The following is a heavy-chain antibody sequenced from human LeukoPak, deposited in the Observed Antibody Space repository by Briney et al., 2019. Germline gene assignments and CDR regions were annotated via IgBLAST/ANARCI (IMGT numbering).Heavy chain of an antibody. V-gene: IGHV3-48*01. CDR2: ISSSSSSSI. D-gene: IGHD3-22*01. CDR3: ARDGGDYYDSSGYYFYDY. J-gene: IGHJ4*02. Sequence: GGSLRLSCAASGFTFSSYSMNWVRQAPGKGLEWVSYISSSSSSSIYYADSVKGRFTISRDSAKNSLYLQMNSLRAEDTAVYYCARDGGDYYDSSGYYFYDYWGQGTLVTVSS. CDR1: GFTFSSYS.